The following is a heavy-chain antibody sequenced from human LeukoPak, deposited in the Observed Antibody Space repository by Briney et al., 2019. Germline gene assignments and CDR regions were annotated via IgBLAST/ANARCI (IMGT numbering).Heavy chain of an antibody. V-gene: IGHV3-11*01. J-gene: IGHJ6*02. CDR3: ARSIGYYYTMDV. CDR2: ISGSGSDL. CDR1: GFFISDYY. D-gene: IGHD3-22*01. Sequence: GGSLRLACVACGFFISDYYMSWIHQAQGGGLDLFSYISGSGSDLYYADSVKGRFTISRDNANNSLYLQMNSLRAEDTAVYYCARSIGYYYTMDVWGQGTTVTVSS.